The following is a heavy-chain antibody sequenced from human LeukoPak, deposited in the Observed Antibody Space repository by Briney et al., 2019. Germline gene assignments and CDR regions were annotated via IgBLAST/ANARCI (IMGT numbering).Heavy chain of an antibody. CDR2: ISGSGRTT. V-gene: IGHV3-23*01. D-gene: IGHD2-15*01. Sequence: PGRSLRLSCAASGFTFSNHAMSWVRQAPGKGLQWVSVISGSGRTTEYADSVKGRFTISRDNSKNTLSLQMNSLRVEDTAIYYCAKNVVVKRYFDYWGQGTLITVSS. J-gene: IGHJ4*02. CDR1: GFTFSNHA. CDR3: AKNVVVKRYFDY.